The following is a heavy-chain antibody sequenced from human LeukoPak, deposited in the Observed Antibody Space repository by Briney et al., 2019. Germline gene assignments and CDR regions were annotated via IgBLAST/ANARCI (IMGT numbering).Heavy chain of an antibody. CDR1: GGSVSSYY. J-gene: IGHJ6*03. V-gene: IGHV4-59*02. Sequence: PSETLSLTCTVSGGSVSSYYWSWIRQPPGKGLEWIGYIYYSGSTSYNPSLKSRVTISVDTSKNQFSLKLSSVTAADTAVYYCARSTDYYYYMDVWGKGTTVTVSS. CDR2: IYYSGST. CDR3: ARSTDYYYYMDV.